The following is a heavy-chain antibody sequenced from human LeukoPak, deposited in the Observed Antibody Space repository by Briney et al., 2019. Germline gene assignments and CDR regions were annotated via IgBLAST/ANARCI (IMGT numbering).Heavy chain of an antibody. CDR3: ASRPGSPDAFDI. Sequence: GGSLRLSCAASGFTFSSDAMSWVRQAPGKGLQWVSAITGSGDNTYYADAVKGRFTISRDNSKSTLFLQMNSLRVEDTAVYFCASRPGSPDAFDIWGQGTLVTVSS. CDR2: ITGSGDNT. D-gene: IGHD1-26*01. J-gene: IGHJ3*02. CDR1: GFTFSSDA. V-gene: IGHV3-23*01.